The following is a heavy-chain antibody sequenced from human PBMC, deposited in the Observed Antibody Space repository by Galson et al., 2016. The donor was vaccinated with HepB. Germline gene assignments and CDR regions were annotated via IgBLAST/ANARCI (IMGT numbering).Heavy chain of an antibody. J-gene: IGHJ4*01. D-gene: IGHD4-17*01. CDR2: FDYSGST. V-gene: IGHV4-39*01. CDR1: GFSISSSSYY. CDR3: ARGTHYGDFSDD. Sequence: ETLSLTCTVSGFSISSSSYYWGWIRQPPGKGLEWIGNFDYSGSTHYNPSLKSRVTMSADTSKNQFSLNLSTVTAADTAVYLCARGTHYGDFSDDWGHGTLVTVSS.